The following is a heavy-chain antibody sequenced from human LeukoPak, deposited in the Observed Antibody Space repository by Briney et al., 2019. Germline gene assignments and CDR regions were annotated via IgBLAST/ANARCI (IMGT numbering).Heavy chain of an antibody. V-gene: IGHV3-74*01. J-gene: IGHJ6*02. CDR1: GFTFSNNW. D-gene: IGHD2-2*01. CDR2: IKGDGSST. Sequence: GGSLRLSCAASGFTFSNNWMHWVRQAPGKGLVWVSRIKGDGSSTDYADSVKGRFTISRDNAKNTLLLQMNSLRAEDTAVYYCARALGYCSSTSCPRVPYYYYGMDVWGQGTTVTVSS. CDR3: ARALGYCSSTSCPRVPYYYYGMDV.